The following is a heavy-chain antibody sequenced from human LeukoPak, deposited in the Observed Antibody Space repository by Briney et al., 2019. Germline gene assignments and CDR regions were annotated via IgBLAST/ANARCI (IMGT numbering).Heavy chain of an antibody. CDR3: SKSSGAAPWD. Sequence: WVAVISYDGSNKYYADSVKGRFTISRDNSKNTLYLQMNSLRAEDTAVYYCSKSSGAAPWDWGQGTLVTVSS. V-gene: IGHV3-33*05. CDR2: ISYDGSNK. J-gene: IGHJ4*02. D-gene: IGHD1-26*01.